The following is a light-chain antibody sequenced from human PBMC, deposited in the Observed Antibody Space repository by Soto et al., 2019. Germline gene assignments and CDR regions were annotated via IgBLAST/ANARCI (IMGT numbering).Light chain of an antibody. CDR3: QQYGSSPPT. Sequence: EIVLTQSPGTLSLSPGERATLSCRASQSVSTNYLAWYQRKPGQAPRLLIYGASSRATDIPNRFSGSGSGTDFTLTITRLKADGFAVYSCQQYGSSPPTFGQGTKVEIK. CDR2: GAS. J-gene: IGKJ1*01. CDR1: QSVSTNY. V-gene: IGKV3-20*01.